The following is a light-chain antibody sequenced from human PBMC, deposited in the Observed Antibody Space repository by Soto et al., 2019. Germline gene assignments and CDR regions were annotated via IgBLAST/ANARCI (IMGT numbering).Light chain of an antibody. CDR1: QSVSSGK. CDR2: GAS. J-gene: IGKJ4*02. CDR3: QQYGRSLLT. Sequence: EIVLTQSPGTLSLSPGERATLSCRASQSVSSGKLAWYQQKPGQAPRLLIFGASGRATGIPDRFSGSGSGTDFSLTISRLEPEDSAVYYCQQYGRSLLTFGGGTKVDIK. V-gene: IGKV3-20*01.